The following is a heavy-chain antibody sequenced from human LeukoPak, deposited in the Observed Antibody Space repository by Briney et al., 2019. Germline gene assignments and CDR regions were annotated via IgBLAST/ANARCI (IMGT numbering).Heavy chain of an antibody. D-gene: IGHD6-13*01. CDR1: GYTFTSYD. J-gene: IGHJ6*02. Sequence: GASVKVSCKASGYTFTSYDINWVRQATGQGLEWMGWMNPNSGNTGYAQKFQGRVTMTRNTSISTAYMELSSLRSEGTAVYYCAKWVAAAATYRVRGGMDVWGQGTTVTVSS. CDR2: MNPNSGNT. CDR3: AKWVAAAATYRVRGGMDV. V-gene: IGHV1-8*01.